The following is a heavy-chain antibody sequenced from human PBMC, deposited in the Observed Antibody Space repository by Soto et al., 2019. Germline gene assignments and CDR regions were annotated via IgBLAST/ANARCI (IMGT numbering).Heavy chain of an antibody. Sequence: QVQLVQSGAEVKKPGSSVKVSCKASGGTFSSYAISWVRQAPGQGLEWMGGIIPIFGTANYAQKFQGRVTITADESTSTAYMELSSLGSEDTAVYYCVRARLDYDYVWGSYRSYFDYWGQGTLVTVSS. J-gene: IGHJ4*02. CDR3: VRARLDYDYVWGSYRSYFDY. V-gene: IGHV1-69*01. D-gene: IGHD3-16*02. CDR2: IIPIFGTA. CDR1: GGTFSSYA.